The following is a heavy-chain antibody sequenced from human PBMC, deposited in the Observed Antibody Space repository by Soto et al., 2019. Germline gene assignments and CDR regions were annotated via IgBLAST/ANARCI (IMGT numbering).Heavy chain of an antibody. CDR3: AKSRYVDSSSDFYDF. Sequence: EVQLLESGGGLVQPGGSLRLSCAASGFSFSNYAMSWVRQAPGKGLEWLSGIGGRGTSAYYADSVKGRFAISRDNSENTVFLQLNRLSVGNTGVYFCAKSRYVDSSSDFYDFWGQGTLVTVSS. D-gene: IGHD3-22*01. CDR1: GFSFSNYA. J-gene: IGHJ4*02. V-gene: IGHV3-23*01. CDR2: IGGRGTSA.